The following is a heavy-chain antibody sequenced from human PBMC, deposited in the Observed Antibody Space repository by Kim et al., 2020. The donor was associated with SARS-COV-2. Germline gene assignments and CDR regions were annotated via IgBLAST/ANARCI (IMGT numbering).Heavy chain of an antibody. D-gene: IGHD2-15*01. CDR3: ARGKDRWVGKAFDY. CDR1: GGSFSGYY. Sequence: SETLSLTCAVYGGSFSGYYWSWIRQPPGKGLEWIGEINHSGSTNYNPSLKSRVTISVDTSKNQFSLKLSSVTAADTAVYYCARGKDRWVGKAFDYWGQGTLVTVSS. J-gene: IGHJ4*02. CDR2: INHSGST. V-gene: IGHV4-34*01.